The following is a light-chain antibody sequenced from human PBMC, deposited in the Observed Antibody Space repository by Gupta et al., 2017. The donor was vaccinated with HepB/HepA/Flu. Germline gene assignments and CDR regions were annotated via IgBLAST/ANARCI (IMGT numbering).Light chain of an antibody. CDR1: QSFYSY. CDR2: DAS. Sequence: DILLTQSPSTLSLSPGDRPTLTCRASQSFYSYLAWFQQKPGQAPRLLIYDASNSANGVPPRFSGTGSGTDFTLTISSREQEDFAVYYCQQRYNWPPITFGQGTRVEIK. CDR3: QQRYNWPPIT. V-gene: IGKV3-11*01. J-gene: IGKJ5*01.